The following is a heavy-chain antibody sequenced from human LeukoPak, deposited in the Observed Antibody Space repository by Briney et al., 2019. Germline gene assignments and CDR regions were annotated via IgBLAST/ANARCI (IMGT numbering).Heavy chain of an antibody. Sequence: SETLSLTCAVYGGSFSGYYWSWIRQPPGKGLEWIGEINHSGSTNYNPSLKSRVTISVDTSKNQFSLKLSSVTAADTAVYYCARGSYYYGSGSYFSYYYGMDVWGQGTTATVSS. D-gene: IGHD3-10*01. V-gene: IGHV4-34*01. CDR2: INHSGST. CDR3: ARGSYYYGSGSYFSYYYGMDV. CDR1: GGSFSGYY. J-gene: IGHJ6*02.